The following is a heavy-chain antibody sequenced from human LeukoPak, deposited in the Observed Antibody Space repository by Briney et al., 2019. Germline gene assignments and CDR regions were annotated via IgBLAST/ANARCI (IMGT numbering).Heavy chain of an antibody. Sequence: GGSLRLSCAASGFTFSSYWMSWVRQAPGKGLEWVANIKQDGTEKYYVDSLKGRFTISRDNAKNSLFLQMNSLRAEDTAVYYCARAPFGVVGYYYYMDVWGKGTTVTVSS. D-gene: IGHD3-3*01. J-gene: IGHJ6*03. CDR1: GFTFSSYW. CDR3: ARAPFGVVGYYYYMDV. V-gene: IGHV3-7*01. CDR2: IKQDGTEK.